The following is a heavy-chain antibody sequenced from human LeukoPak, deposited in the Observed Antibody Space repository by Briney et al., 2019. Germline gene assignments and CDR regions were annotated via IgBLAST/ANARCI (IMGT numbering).Heavy chain of an antibody. CDR2: ISAYNGNT. CDR1: GYTFTSYD. V-gene: IGHV1-18*01. CDR3: ARDYIAAARNWFDP. Sequence: ASVKVSCKASGYTFTSYDINWVRQATGQGLEWMGWISAYNGNTNYAQKLQGRVTMTTDTSTSTAYMELRSLRSDDTAVYYCARDYIAAARNWFDPWGQGTLVTVSS. D-gene: IGHD6-13*01. J-gene: IGHJ5*02.